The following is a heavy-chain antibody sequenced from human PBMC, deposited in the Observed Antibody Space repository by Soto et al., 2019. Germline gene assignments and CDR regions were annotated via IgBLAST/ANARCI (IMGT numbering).Heavy chain of an antibody. J-gene: IGHJ6*02. CDR2: ISAYNGNT. V-gene: IGHV1-18*04. D-gene: IGHD5-12*01. CDR1: GYTFTSYG. Sequence: ASVKVSCKASGYTFTSYGISWLRQSPGQGLEWMGWISAYNGNTNYAQKLQGRVTMTTDTSTSTAYMELRSLRSDDTAVYYCARVWLRRITGMDVWGQGTTVTVSS. CDR3: ARVWLRRITGMDV.